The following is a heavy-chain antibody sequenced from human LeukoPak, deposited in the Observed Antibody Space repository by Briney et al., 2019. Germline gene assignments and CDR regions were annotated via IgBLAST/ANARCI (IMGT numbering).Heavy chain of an antibody. V-gene: IGHV1-69*13. Sequence: ASVKVSCKASGYTLTDYYMHWVRQAPGQGLEWMGGIIPIFGTANYAQKFQGRVTITADESTSTAYMELSSLRSEDTAVYYCARDCSSTSCYPYYYGMDVWGQGTTVTVSS. CDR2: IIPIFGTA. J-gene: IGHJ6*02. CDR3: ARDCSSTSCYPYYYGMDV. D-gene: IGHD2-2*01. CDR1: GYTLTDYY.